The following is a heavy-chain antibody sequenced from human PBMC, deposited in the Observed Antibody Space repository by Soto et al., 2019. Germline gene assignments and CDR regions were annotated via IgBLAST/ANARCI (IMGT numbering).Heavy chain of an antibody. CDR1: GFTFSSYN. V-gene: IGHV3-48*02. CDR3: ARGLYYYDSRGYWGY. J-gene: IGHJ4*02. D-gene: IGHD3-22*01. Sequence: EVQLVESGGGLVQPGGSLRLSCAASGFTFSSYNMNWVRQAPGKGLEWVSYISSSSSTTYYADSVKGRFTISRDNAKNSLYLQMNSLRDEDTAVYYCARGLYYYDSRGYWGYWGQGTLVTVSS. CDR2: ISSSSSTT.